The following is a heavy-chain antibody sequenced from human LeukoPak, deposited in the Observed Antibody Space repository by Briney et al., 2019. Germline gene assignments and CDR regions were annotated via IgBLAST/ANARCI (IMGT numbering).Heavy chain of an antibody. D-gene: IGHD4-23*01. J-gene: IGHJ5*02. CDR2: INPRGTST. CDR3: ARDNSMHERGWWFDP. V-gene: IGHV1-46*01. Sequence: ASVTLSFTASGYSFTIHYMHWVRQAPGQGHEWMGFINPRGTSTIYAEKFQGRIIMTRDMSTTTDYMELSSLKSDDTAVYYCARDNSMHERGWWFDPWGQGTLVTVSS. CDR1: GYSFTIHY.